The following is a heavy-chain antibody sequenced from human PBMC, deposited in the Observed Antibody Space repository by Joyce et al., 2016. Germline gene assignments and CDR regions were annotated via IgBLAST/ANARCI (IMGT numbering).Heavy chain of an antibody. CDR3: ARSQPLQIDY. D-gene: IGHD2-2*01. Sequence: QVQLQQWGAGLLKPSETLSLTCAVYGGSFSGYCWRWIRQPPGKGLVWIGEINHTGNTNCNPYLKSRVTISLDTSKNQFSLKLTSVTVADTAVYYCARSQPLQIDYWGQGTPVTVSS. J-gene: IGHJ4*02. V-gene: IGHV4-34*01. CDR1: GGSFSGYC. CDR2: INHTGNT.